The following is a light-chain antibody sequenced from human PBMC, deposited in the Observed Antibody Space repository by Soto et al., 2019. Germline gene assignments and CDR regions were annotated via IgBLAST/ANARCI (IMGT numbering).Light chain of an antibody. CDR1: QNIRSR. J-gene: IGKJ1*01. CDR3: QQHQTYST. CDR2: FAS. Sequence: DFQMTQSPSTLSASVGDRFTIAFRASQNIRSRLAWFQQKPGKAPNLLIYFASTLQSGVPSRFSGSGSGTEFTLTISSLQPDDFATYYCQQHQTYSTFGQGTKVDI. V-gene: IGKV1-5*03.